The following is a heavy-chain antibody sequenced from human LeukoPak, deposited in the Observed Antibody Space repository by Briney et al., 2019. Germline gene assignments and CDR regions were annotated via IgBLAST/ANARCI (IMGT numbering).Heavy chain of an antibody. Sequence: SETLSLTCTVSGGSISGYYWSWIRQPPGKGLEWIGYIYYSGSTNYNPSLKSRVTMSVDTSKNQFSLKLTSVIAADTAVYYCARRFVGYDSSWGASDIWGQGTMVTASS. V-gene: IGHV4-59*08. CDR2: IYYSGST. CDR1: GGSISGYY. J-gene: IGHJ3*02. D-gene: IGHD3-22*01. CDR3: ARRFVGYDSSWGASDI.